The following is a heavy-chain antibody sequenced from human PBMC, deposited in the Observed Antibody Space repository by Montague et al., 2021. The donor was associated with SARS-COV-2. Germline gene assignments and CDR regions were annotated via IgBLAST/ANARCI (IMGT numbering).Heavy chain of an antibody. D-gene: IGHD4-23*01. Sequence: SETLSLTCTVSGGSITGYYWSWLRRSPGKGLEWIAYIYDGGAVNYNPSLGSRATISTDTSKSQLSLKVNSVTAADTAVYYCVRDHPYGGRRGAYDIWGQGTVVTVSS. J-gene: IGHJ3*02. CDR1: GGSITGYY. CDR2: IYDGGAV. CDR3: VRDHPYGGRRGAYDI. V-gene: IGHV4-59*01.